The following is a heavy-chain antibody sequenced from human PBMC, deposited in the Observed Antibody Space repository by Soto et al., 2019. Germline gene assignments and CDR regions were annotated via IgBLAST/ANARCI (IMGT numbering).Heavy chain of an antibody. Sequence: GGSLRLSCAASGFTFSDYYMSWIRQAPGKGLEWLSYISSSGSAIYYADSVKGRFTISRGNAKNSLYLQMNSLRAEDTAVYYCASSGGAVASSYYYYGMDVWGQGTTVTVSS. D-gene: IGHD6-19*01. J-gene: IGHJ6*02. CDR2: ISSSGSAI. CDR1: GFTFSDYY. CDR3: ASSGGAVASSYYYYGMDV. V-gene: IGHV3-11*04.